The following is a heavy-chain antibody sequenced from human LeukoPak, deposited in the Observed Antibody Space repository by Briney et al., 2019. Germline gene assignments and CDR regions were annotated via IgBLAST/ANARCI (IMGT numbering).Heavy chain of an antibody. CDR3: ARHVDYYDSRKAGGLDY. V-gene: IGHV4-38-2*02. CDR1: GYSISSGHY. D-gene: IGHD3-22*01. Sequence: SETLSLTCTVSGYSISSGHYWGWIRQPPGKGLEWIGSIYHSGSTYYNPSLKSRVTISVDTSKNQFSLKLSSVTAADTAVYYCARHVDYYDSRKAGGLDYWGQGTLVTVSS. J-gene: IGHJ4*02. CDR2: IYHSGST.